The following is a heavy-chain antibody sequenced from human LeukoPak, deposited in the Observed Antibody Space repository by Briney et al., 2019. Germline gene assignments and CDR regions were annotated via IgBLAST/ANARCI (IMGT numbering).Heavy chain of an antibody. CDR2: IYYSGNT. CDR3: ARHGGGSGSYYKSPFDY. J-gene: IGHJ4*02. V-gene: IGHV4-39*01. CDR1: GDSISSSSYY. Sequence: SETLSLTRTVSGDSISSSSYYWGWIRQPPGKGLEWIGNIYYSGNTYYNPSLKSRVTISVDTSKNQFSLKLSSVTAADTAVYYCARHGGGSGSYYKSPFDYWGQGTLVTVSS. D-gene: IGHD3-10*01.